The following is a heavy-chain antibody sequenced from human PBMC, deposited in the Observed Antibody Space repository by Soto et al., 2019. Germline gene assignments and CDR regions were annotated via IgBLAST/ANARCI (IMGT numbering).Heavy chain of an antibody. V-gene: IGHV4-31*03. CDR1: GGSISSGDYY. J-gene: IGHJ4*02. CDR3: ASQVTFAFDY. CDR2: IYNSGNT. Sequence: QVQLQESGPGLVKPSQTLSLTCTVSGGSISSGDYYWTWIRQLPGKGLELIGSIYNSGNTQYNPSLKSRVTISIDTSTNQYSLILTSVTAADTAVYYCASQVTFAFDYWGQGTLVTVSS. D-gene: IGHD2-21*02.